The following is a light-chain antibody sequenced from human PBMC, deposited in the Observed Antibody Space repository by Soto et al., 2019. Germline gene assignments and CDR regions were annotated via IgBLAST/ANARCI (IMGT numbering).Light chain of an antibody. V-gene: IGKV1-39*01. CDR3: LQDYNYPLT. Sequence: DIQMTQSPSSLSASVGDRVTITCRASQSISSYLNWYQQKPGKAPKLLIYAASSLQSGVPSRFSGSGSGTDFTLTIAGLQPDDFATYYCLQDYNYPLTFGGGTKVDIK. J-gene: IGKJ4*01. CDR1: QSISSY. CDR2: AAS.